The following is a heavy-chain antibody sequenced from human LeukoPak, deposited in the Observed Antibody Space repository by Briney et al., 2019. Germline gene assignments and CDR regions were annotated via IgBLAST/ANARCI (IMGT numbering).Heavy chain of an antibody. J-gene: IGHJ5*02. Sequence: ASVKVSCKASGYTFTSYYMHWVRQAPGQGLEWMGIINPSGGSTSYPQKFQGRVTMTRDTSTSTVYMELSSLRSEDTAVYYCASTIVGAGGFDPWGQGTLVTASS. V-gene: IGHV1-46*01. CDR2: INPSGGST. CDR1: GYTFTSYY. D-gene: IGHD1-26*01. CDR3: ASTIVGAGGFDP.